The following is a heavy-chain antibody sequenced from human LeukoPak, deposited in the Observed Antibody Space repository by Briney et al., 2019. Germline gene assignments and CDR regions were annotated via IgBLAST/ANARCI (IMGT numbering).Heavy chain of an antibody. J-gene: IGHJ4*02. CDR1: GFTFNNFG. Sequence: PGGSLRLSCAASGFTFNNFGMHWVRQAPGKGLEWVSFIGYEGVHKYYADSVMGRFTISKDNSKATLYLQMNSLRPEDTAVYYCAKDLHGGYSSDYWGQGTLVTVFS. D-gene: IGHD4-23*01. CDR3: AKDLHGGYSSDY. V-gene: IGHV3-30*02. CDR2: IGYEGVHK.